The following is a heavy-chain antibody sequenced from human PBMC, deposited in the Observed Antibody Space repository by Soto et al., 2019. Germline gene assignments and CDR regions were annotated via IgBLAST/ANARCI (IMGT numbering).Heavy chain of an antibody. CDR1: GFSFNEAW. CDR3: TTGSVEGI. Sequence: EVQLVESAGGLVKPGGSRRLSCVASGFSFNEAWMNWVRQAPGQGLEWVGRIKTSAGGGATNDAAPVQGRFTISRDDSKNTLYLHMNRLRTEDPAIYYCTTGSVEGIWGQGTTVIVSS. J-gene: IGHJ6*02. CDR2: IKTSAGGGAT. D-gene: IGHD2-15*01. V-gene: IGHV3-15*07.